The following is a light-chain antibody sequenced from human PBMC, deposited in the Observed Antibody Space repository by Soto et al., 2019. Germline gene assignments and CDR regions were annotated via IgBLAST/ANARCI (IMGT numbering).Light chain of an antibody. CDR1: QSVSSQ. CDR3: QQYGSSPSIT. J-gene: IGKJ5*01. V-gene: IGKV3-20*01. Sequence: EIMLTQSPATLYFYPGERATLSCRASQSVSSQLAWYQQKPGQAPRLLIFRASNKATGIPDRFSGSGSGTDFTLTISRLEPEDFAVYYCQQYGSSPSITFGQGTGMDI. CDR2: RAS.